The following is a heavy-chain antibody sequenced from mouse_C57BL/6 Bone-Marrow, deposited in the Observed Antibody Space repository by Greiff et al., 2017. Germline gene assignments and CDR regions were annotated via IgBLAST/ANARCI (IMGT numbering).Heavy chain of an antibody. CDR3: ARRELAWFAY. CDR1: GFTFSSYA. CDR2: ISDGGSYT. Sequence: EVKLVESGGGLVKPGGSLKLSCAASGFTFSSYAMSWVRQTPEQRLEWVATISDGGSYTYYPDNVKGRFTISRDNAKNNLYLQRSHLKSEDTAMYYCARRELAWFAYWGQGTLVTVSA. D-gene: IGHD4-1*01. V-gene: IGHV5-4*03. J-gene: IGHJ3*01.